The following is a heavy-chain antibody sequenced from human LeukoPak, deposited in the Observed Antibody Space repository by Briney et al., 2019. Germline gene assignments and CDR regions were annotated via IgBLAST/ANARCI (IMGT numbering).Heavy chain of an antibody. J-gene: IGHJ4*02. Sequence: GGSLRLSCAASGFTFSSYSVNWVRQSPGKGLEWVSSISSSSTYIYYADSLKGRFTISRDNAKNSLYLQMNSLRAEDTAVYYCARHPSDYWGQGTLVTVSS. V-gene: IGHV3-21*01. CDR2: ISSSSTYI. CDR1: GFTFSSYS. CDR3: ARHPSDY.